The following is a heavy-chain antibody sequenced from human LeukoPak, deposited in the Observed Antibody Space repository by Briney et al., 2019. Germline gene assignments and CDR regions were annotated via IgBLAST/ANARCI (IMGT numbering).Heavy chain of an antibody. CDR2: IIPILGIA. V-gene: IGHV1-69*10. D-gene: IGHD1-1*01. J-gene: IGHJ4*02. CDR1: GGTFSSYA. CDR3: ARVGQGTDY. Sequence: GASVKVSCKASGGTFSSYAISWVRQAPGQGLEWMGGIIPILGIANYAQKFQGRVTITADKSTSTAYMELSSLRSEDTAVYYCARVGQGTDYWGQGTLVTVSS.